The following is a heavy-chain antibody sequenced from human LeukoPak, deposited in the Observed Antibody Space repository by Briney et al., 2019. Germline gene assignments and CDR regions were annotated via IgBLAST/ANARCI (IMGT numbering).Heavy chain of an antibody. D-gene: IGHD2/OR15-2a*01. CDR2: ISTSGSTI. Sequence: GGSLRLSCAASGFTFSGYYMSWIRQAPGKGLEWISFISTSGSTICQVDSVKGRFTTSTDNTKNSLYLQMNSLRVEDTAVYYCARYDSTRAFDIWGQGTMVTISS. V-gene: IGHV3-11*04. CDR3: ARYDSTRAFDI. J-gene: IGHJ3*02. CDR1: GFTFSGYY.